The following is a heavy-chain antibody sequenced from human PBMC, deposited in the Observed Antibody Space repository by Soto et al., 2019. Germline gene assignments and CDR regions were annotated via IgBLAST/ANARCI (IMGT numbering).Heavy chain of an antibody. CDR2: ISAYNGKT. D-gene: IGHD3-16*01. J-gene: IGHJ4*02. Sequence: QVQLVQSGAEVKKPGASVKVSCKASGYTFTNFGISWVRQAPGQGLEWMGWISAYNGKTNYAQNLQCRVTMTTATSTSTAYIELRSLRPDDTAVYYCARGGTPIDSWGQGTLVTVSS. V-gene: IGHV1-18*01. CDR1: GYTFTNFG. CDR3: ARGGTPIDS.